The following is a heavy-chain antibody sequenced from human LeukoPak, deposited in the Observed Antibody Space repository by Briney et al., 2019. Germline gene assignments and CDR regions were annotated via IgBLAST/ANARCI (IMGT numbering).Heavy chain of an antibody. CDR3: ARYHGYCSSTSCYDGWFDP. J-gene: IGHJ5*02. V-gene: IGHV3-7*01. D-gene: IGHD2-2*03. Sequence: GGSLRLSCAASGFTFSSYRMSWVRQAPGKGLEWVANIKQDGSEKYYVDSVKGRFTISRDNAKNSLYLQMNSLTAEDTAVYYCARYHGYCSSTSCYDGWFDPWGQGTLVTVSS. CDR1: GFTFSSYR. CDR2: IKQDGSEK.